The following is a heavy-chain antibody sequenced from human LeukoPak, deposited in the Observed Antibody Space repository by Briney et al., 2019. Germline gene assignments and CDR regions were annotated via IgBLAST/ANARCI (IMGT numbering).Heavy chain of an antibody. CDR3: ARTREKWQVLDY. V-gene: IGHV3-30*03. D-gene: IGHD6-19*01. CDR2: ISHEGSYQ. CDR1: GLSFGSYG. J-gene: IGHJ4*02. Sequence: GGSLRLSCAASGLSFGSYGMHWVRQAPGKGLEWVAVISHEGSYQNHADSVKGRFTISRDNSKNMVYLQMNSLRVEDTAVYYCARTREKWQVLDYWGQGTPVTVSS.